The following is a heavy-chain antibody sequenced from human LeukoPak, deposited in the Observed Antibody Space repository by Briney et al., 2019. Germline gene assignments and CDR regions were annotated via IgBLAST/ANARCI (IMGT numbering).Heavy chain of an antibody. CDR1: GFTFSSYG. V-gene: IGHV3-23*01. J-gene: IGHJ4*02. CDR2: ISGSGGST. D-gene: IGHD3-10*01. CDR3: ARDRSYYGSKAQPLDY. Sequence: QTGGSLRLSCAASGFTFSSYGMSWVRQAPGKGLEWVSAISGSGGSTYYADSVKGRFTISRDNAKNSLYLQMNSLRAEDTAVYYCARDRSYYGSKAQPLDYWGQGTLVTVSS.